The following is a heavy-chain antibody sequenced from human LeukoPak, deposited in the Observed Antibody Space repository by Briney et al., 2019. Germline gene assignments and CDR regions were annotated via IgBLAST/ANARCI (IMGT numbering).Heavy chain of an antibody. CDR1: GFTFSSYG. Sequence: PGRSLRLSCAASGFTFSSYGMHWVRQAPGKGLEWVAVIWYDGSNKYYADSVKGRFTISRDNSKSTLYLQMNSLRAEDTAVYYCARGAQAVALDYWGQGTLVTVSS. CDR2: IWYDGSNK. J-gene: IGHJ4*02. V-gene: IGHV3-33*01. D-gene: IGHD6-19*01. CDR3: ARGAQAVALDY.